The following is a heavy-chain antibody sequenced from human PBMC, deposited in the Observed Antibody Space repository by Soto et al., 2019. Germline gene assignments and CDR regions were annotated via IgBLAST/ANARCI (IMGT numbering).Heavy chain of an antibody. CDR2: IYYSGST. D-gene: IGHD3-10*01. Sequence: QLQLQESGPGLVKPSETLSLTCTVSGGSISSSSYYWGWIRQPPGKGLEWIGSIYYSGSTYYNPSLKSRVTISVDTSKNQFSLKLSSVTAADTAVYYCARRRGSGSYSPNWFDPWGQGTLVTVSS. CDR3: ARRRGSGSYSPNWFDP. V-gene: IGHV4-39*01. CDR1: GGSISSSSYY. J-gene: IGHJ5*02.